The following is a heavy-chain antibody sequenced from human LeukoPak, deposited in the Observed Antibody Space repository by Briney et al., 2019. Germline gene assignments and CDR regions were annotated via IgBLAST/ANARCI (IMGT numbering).Heavy chain of an antibody. V-gene: IGHV4-59*01. CDR3: AREYYYGSGSSFDY. J-gene: IGHJ4*02. Sequence: PSETLSLTCTVSGGSISSYYWSWIRQPPGKGLEWIGYIYYSGSTNYNPSLKSRVTISVDTSKNQFSLKLSSVTAADTAVYDCAREYYYGSGSSFDYWGQGTLVTVSS. CDR1: GGSISSYY. D-gene: IGHD3-10*01. CDR2: IYYSGST.